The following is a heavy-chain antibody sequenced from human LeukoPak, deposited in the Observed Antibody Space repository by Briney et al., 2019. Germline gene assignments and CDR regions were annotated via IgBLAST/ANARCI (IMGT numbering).Heavy chain of an antibody. V-gene: IGHV3-74*03. J-gene: IGHJ4*02. Sequence: PGGSLRLSCAASGFTFSKYWMLRVRQAPGKGLESVSRIYTDGTVTTYADSVKGRVTVSRDNADNTMFLQMNSVRDEDTAVYYCATKQWLAPPPDSWGQGTPVTVSS. CDR2: IYTDGTVT. D-gene: IGHD6-19*01. CDR1: GFTFSKYW. CDR3: ATKQWLAPPPDS.